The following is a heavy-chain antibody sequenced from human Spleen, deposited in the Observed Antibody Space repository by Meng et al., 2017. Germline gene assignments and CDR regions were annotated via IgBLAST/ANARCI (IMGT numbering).Heavy chain of an antibody. CDR3: AHSSHDFWSGYYRAHDY. D-gene: IGHD3-3*01. CDR2: IYWDDDK. Sequence: SGPTLVKPTQTLTLTCTFSGFSLSTSGVGVGWIRQPPGKAPEWLALIYWDDDKRYSPSLKNRLTITKDTSKNRVVLTMTNMDPVDTATYYCAHSSHDFWSGYYRAHDYWGQGTLVTVSS. CDR1: GFSLSTSGVG. J-gene: IGHJ4*02. V-gene: IGHV2-5*02.